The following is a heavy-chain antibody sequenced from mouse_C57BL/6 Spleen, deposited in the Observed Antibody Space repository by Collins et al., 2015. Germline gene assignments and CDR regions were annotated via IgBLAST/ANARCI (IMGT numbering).Heavy chain of an antibody. CDR2: IYPGSGST. CDR1: GYTFTSYW. V-gene: IGHV1-55*01. CDR3: ARKMYSNYEAMDY. Sequence: QVQLQQPRAELVKPGASVKMSCKASGYTFTSYWITWVKQRPGQGLEWIGDIYPGSGSTNYNEKFKSKATLTVDTSSSTAYMQLSSLTSEDSAVYYCARKMYSNYEAMDYWGQGTSVTVSS. D-gene: IGHD2-5*01. J-gene: IGHJ4*01.